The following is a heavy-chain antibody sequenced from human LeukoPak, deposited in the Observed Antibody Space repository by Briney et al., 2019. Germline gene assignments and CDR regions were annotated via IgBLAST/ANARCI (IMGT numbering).Heavy chain of an antibody. Sequence: GGSLRLSCAASGFTFSSYGMHWVRQAPGKGLEWVAVISYDGSNKYYADSVKGRFTISRDNSKNTLYLQMNSLRAEDTAVYYCARYSPEKNAFGIWGQGTMVTVSS. CDR3: ARYSPEKNAFGI. CDR1: GFTFSSYG. D-gene: IGHD2-21*01. CDR2: ISYDGSNK. J-gene: IGHJ3*02. V-gene: IGHV3-30*03.